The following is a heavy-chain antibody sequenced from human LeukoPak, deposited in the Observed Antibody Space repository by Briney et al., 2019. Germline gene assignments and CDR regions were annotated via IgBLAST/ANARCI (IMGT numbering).Heavy chain of an antibody. V-gene: IGHV1-2*02. Sequence: VASVKVSCKASGYTFTGYYMHWVRQAPGQGLEWMGWINPNSGCTNYAQKFQGRVTMTRDTSISTAYMELSRLRSDDTAVYYCATAPAGWLVPFDYWGQGTLVTVSS. CDR2: INPNSGCT. CDR1: GYTFTGYY. CDR3: ATAPAGWLVPFDY. J-gene: IGHJ4*02. D-gene: IGHD6-19*01.